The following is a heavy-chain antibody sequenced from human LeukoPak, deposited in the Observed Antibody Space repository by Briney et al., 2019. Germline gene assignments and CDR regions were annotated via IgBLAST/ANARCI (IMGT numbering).Heavy chain of an antibody. V-gene: IGHV4-4*02. CDR3: ARGDIVVVVAATPDAFDI. Sequence: SGTLSLTCAVSGGSISSSNWWSWVRQPPGKGLEWIGEIYHSGSTNYNPSLKSRVTISVDKSKNQFSLKLSSVTAADTAVYYCARGDIVVVVAATPDAFDIWGQGTMVTVSS. CDR2: IYHSGST. J-gene: IGHJ3*02. CDR1: GGSISSSNW. D-gene: IGHD2-15*01.